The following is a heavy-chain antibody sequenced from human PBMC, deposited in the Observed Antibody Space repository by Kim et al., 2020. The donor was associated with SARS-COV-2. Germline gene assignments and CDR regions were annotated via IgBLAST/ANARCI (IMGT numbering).Heavy chain of an antibody. CDR2: IDPEDGKT. CDR1: GDTLTELS. Sequence: ASVKVSCKVSGDTLTELSMHWVRQAPGKGLEWMGNIDPEDGKTIYVEKFQGKVTMTADTSTDTVYMELSSLRFEDTAVYFCSTGERRCSGASCYSAWGEGTLVTV. J-gene: IGHJ1*01. CDR3: STGERRCSGASCYSA. D-gene: IGHD2-15*01. V-gene: IGHV1-24*01.